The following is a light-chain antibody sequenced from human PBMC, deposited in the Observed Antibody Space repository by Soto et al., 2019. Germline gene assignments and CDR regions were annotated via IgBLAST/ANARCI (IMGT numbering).Light chain of an antibody. CDR3: QQVNDYPIT. CDR1: QDIKSY. J-gene: IGKJ5*01. Sequence: DIQLTQSPSFLSASVGDRVTIACRASQDIKSYLAWYQQKPGKAPKLLSYPASTLQSGVPSRFSGSGSGTEFTLTISSLQPEDFATYHCQQVNDYPITFGQGTRLESK. V-gene: IGKV1-9*01. CDR2: PAS.